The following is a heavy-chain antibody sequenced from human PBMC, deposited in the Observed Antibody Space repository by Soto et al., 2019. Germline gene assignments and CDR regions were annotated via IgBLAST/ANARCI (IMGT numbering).Heavy chain of an antibody. D-gene: IGHD3-10*01. V-gene: IGHV4-30-4*08. J-gene: IGHJ4*02. CDR2: IYYSGST. CDR1: GASLSSGAYN. CDR3: ARVPNGLMNRGVMIFDN. Sequence: QVQLQESGPGLVKPSQTLSLTCSVSGASLSSGAYNWSWIRQSPGKGLEWIGYIYYSGSTYYNPSLKRRVTISMDTSKSQFSLKLTSMTADDTAVYYCARVPNGLMNRGVMIFDNWGQGTLVTVSS.